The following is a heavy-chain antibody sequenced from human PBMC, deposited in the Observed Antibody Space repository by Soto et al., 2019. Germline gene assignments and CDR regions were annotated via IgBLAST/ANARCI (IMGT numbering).Heavy chain of an antibody. V-gene: IGHV3-15*01. CDR2: IKSKTDGGTT. D-gene: IGHD3-10*01. CDR1: GFTFSNAW. Sequence: GGSLRLSCAASGFTFSNAWMSWVRQAPGKGLEWVGRIKSKTDGGTTDYAAPVKGRFTISRDDSKNTLYLQMNSLKTEDTAVYYCTTDLLWFGELLHGACWGQGTMVTVSS. CDR3: TTDLLWFGELLHGAC. J-gene: IGHJ3*01.